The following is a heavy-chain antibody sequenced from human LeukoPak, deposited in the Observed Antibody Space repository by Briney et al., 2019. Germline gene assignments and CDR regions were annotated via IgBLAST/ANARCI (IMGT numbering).Heavy chain of an antibody. J-gene: IGHJ4*02. CDR3: ATDLNWYSRYLFDY. Sequence: SETLSLTCTVSGGSSSSYYWSWIRQPAGKGLEWIGRIYTSGSTNYNPSLKSRVTMSVDTSKNQFSLKLSSVTAADTAVYYCATDLNWYSRYLFDYWGQGTLVTVSS. V-gene: IGHV4-4*07. D-gene: IGHD5-12*01. CDR1: GGSSSSYY. CDR2: IYTSGST.